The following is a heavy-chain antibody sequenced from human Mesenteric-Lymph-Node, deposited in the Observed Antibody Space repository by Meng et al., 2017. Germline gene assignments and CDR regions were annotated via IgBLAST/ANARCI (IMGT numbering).Heavy chain of an antibody. CDR2: IWYDGSNK. J-gene: IGHJ4*02. Sequence: GESLKITCAASGFTFSSYGMHWVRQAPGKGLEWVAVIWYDGSNKYYADSVKGRFTISRDNSKNTLYLQMNSLRAEDTAVYYCARETEFPDSSGWYDYWGQGTLVTGSS. CDR1: GFTFSSYG. CDR3: ARETEFPDSSGWYDY. D-gene: IGHD6-19*01. V-gene: IGHV3-33*01.